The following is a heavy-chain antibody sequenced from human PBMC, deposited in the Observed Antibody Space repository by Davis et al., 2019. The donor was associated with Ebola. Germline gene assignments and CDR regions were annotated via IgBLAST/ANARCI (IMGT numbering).Heavy chain of an antibody. J-gene: IGHJ6*02. D-gene: IGHD2-15*01. V-gene: IGHV5-51*01. CDR1: GYSFTTYW. CDR3: ARGARWPDYYYYYGMDV. CDR2: VYPGDSDT. Sequence: KVSCKVSGYSFTTYWIGWVRQMPGKGLEWMGTVYPGDSDTRYSPSFQGHVTISADKSISTAYLQWSSLKASDTAMYYCARGARWPDYYYYYGMDVWGQGTTVTVSS.